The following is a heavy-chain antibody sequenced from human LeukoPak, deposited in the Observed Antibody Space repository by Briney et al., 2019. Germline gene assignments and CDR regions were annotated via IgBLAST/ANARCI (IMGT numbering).Heavy chain of an antibody. CDR2: IYYSGST. J-gene: IGHJ4*02. CDR3: ARRPNYYDSSGLN. V-gene: IGHV4-39*01. CDR1: GGSISSSSYY. D-gene: IGHD3-22*01. Sequence: SETLSLTCTVSGGSISSSSYYWGWIRQPPGKGLDWIGSIYYSGSTYYNPSLKSRVTISVDTSKNQFSLKLSSVTAADTAVYYCARRPNYYDSSGLNWGQGTLVTVSS.